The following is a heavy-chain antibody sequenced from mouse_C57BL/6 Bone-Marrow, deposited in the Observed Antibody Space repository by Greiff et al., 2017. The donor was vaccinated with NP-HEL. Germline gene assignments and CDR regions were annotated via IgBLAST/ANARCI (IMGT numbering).Heavy chain of an antibody. V-gene: IGHV1-55*01. CDR2: IYPGSGST. Sequence: QVQLQQPGAALVKPGASVTMSCKASGYTFTSYWITWVTQRPGQGLEWIGDIYPGSGSTNYNEKFKSKATLTVDTSSSTAYMQLSSLTSEDSSVYYCAKGYYGSRCAMDDWGQGTPVTVSS. CDR3: AKGYYGSRCAMDD. CDR1: GYTFTSYW. D-gene: IGHD1-1*01. J-gene: IGHJ4*01.